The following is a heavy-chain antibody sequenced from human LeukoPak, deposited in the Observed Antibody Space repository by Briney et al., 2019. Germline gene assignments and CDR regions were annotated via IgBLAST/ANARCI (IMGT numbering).Heavy chain of an antibody. CDR2: INPNSGGT. Sequence: EASVKVSCKASGYTFTGYYMHWVRQAPGQGLEWMGWINPNSGGTNYAQKFQGWVTMTRDTSISTAYMELSRLRSDDTAVYYCARDPGYSSITGSPDYWGQGTLVTVSS. CDR3: ARDPGYSSITGSPDY. V-gene: IGHV1-2*04. CDR1: GYTFTGYY. J-gene: IGHJ4*02. D-gene: IGHD6-13*01.